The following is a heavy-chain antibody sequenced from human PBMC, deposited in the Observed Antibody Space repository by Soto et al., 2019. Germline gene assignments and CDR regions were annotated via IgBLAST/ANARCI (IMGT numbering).Heavy chain of an antibody. V-gene: IGHV4-30-4*01. Sequence: PSETLSLTCNVSGGPIKTGVYYWNWIRQPPGKGLEWIGYVFYSGATNYSPSLKSRAAISMDTSKNQFSLSLTSVTAADTAVYYCARAGFSYGHLLFWGQGIRVTVSS. D-gene: IGHD3-10*01. CDR2: VFYSGAT. CDR1: GGPIKTGVYY. J-gene: IGHJ4*02. CDR3: ARAGFSYGHLLF.